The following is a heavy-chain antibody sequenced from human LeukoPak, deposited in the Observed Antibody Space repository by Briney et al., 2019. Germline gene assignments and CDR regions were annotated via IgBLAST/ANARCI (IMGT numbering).Heavy chain of an antibody. J-gene: IGHJ4*02. CDR1: GGSISSANYF. CDR3: ARGSFGELQLDY. V-gene: IGHV4-61*02. Sequence: SETLSLTCTVSGGSISSANYFWSWIRQPAGKGLEWIGRIQNSGSTNHNPSLKSRVTISVDTSKNQFSLNLSSVTAADTAVYSCARGSFGELQLDYWGQGTLVTVSS. CDR2: IQNSGST. D-gene: IGHD3-10*01.